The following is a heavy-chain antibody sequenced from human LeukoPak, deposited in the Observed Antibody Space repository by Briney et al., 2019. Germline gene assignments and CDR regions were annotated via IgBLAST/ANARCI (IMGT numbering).Heavy chain of an antibody. Sequence: SETLSLTCTVSGGSISSYYWSWIRQPPGKGLEWIGRIYTSGSTNYNPSLKSRVTMSVDTSKNQFSLKLSSVTAADTAVYYCARGVVGATIGAFDIWGQGTMVTVSS. CDR1: GGSISSYY. CDR2: IYTSGST. CDR3: ARGVVGATIGAFDI. J-gene: IGHJ3*02. V-gene: IGHV4-4*07. D-gene: IGHD1-26*01.